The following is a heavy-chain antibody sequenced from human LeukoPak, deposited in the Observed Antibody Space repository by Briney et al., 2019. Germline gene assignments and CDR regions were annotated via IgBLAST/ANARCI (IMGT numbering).Heavy chain of an antibody. D-gene: IGHD3-10*01. CDR2: IYSGGST. J-gene: IGHJ4*02. Sequence: PGGSLRLSCAASGFIVSNNYMSWVRQAPGKGLEWVSVIYSGGSTYYADSVKGRFTISRDNSKNTLYLQMNSLRAEDTAVYYCARGPPYYYGSGSYEDYFDYWGQGTLVTVSS. CDR1: GFIVSNNY. CDR3: ARGPPYYYGSGSYEDYFDY. V-gene: IGHV3-53*01.